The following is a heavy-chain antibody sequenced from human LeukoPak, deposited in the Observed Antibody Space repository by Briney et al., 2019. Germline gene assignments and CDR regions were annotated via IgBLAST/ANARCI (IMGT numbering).Heavy chain of an antibody. CDR2: INPNSGGT. CDR1: GYTFTGYY. J-gene: IGHJ6*03. CDR3: ARDQWIQLWLGSSLYYYYYMDV. V-gene: IGHV1-2*02. Sequence: GASVKVSCKASGYTFTGYYMHWVRQAPGQGLEGMGWINPNSGGTNYAQKFQGRVTMTRDTSISTAYMELSRLRSDDTAVYYCARDQWIQLWLGSSLYYYYYMDVWGKGTTVTVSS. D-gene: IGHD5-18*01.